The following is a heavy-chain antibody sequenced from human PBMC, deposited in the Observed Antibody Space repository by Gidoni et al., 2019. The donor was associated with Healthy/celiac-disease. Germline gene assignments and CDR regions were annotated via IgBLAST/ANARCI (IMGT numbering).Heavy chain of an antibody. CDR3: AKDMAGGGYSYGIDY. CDR2: ISGSGGRT. CDR1: GFTFSSYA. Sequence: EVQLLESGGGLVQPGGSLRLSCAASGFTFSSYAMSWVRQAPGKGLEWVSAISGSGGRTYYADSVKGRFTISRDNSKNTLYLQMNSLRAEDTAVYYCAKDMAGGGYSYGIDYWGQGTLVTVSS. J-gene: IGHJ4*02. V-gene: IGHV3-23*01. D-gene: IGHD5-18*01.